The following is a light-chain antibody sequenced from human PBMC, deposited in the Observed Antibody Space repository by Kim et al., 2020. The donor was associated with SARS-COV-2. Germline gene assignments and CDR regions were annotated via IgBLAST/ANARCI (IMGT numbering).Light chain of an antibody. CDR2: DAF. J-gene: IGKJ4*01. Sequence: LSPGERAALSCRASQSVSSYLAWYQQKPGQAPRLLIYDAFNRAPGIPDRFSGSGSGTDFTLTISSLESEDFAVYYCQQRSNWPLTFGGGTKVDIK. CDR1: QSVSSY. CDR3: QQRSNWPLT. V-gene: IGKV3-11*01.